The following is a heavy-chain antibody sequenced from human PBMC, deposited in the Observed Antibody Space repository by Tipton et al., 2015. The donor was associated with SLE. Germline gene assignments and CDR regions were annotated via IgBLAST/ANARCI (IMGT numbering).Heavy chain of an antibody. Sequence: TLSLTCTVSGYSVSSGYYWGWIRQPPGKGLEWIGSICYSGSTYYNPSLKSRVTISVDTSKNQFSLKLSSVTAADTAVYYCARGETGWFDPWGQGTLVTVSS. CDR1: GYSVSSGYY. D-gene: IGHD5-24*01. CDR2: ICYSGST. J-gene: IGHJ5*02. V-gene: IGHV4-38-2*02. CDR3: ARGETGWFDP.